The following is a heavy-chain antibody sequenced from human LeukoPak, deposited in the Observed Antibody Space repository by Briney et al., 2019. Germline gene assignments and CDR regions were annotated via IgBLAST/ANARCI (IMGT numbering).Heavy chain of an antibody. J-gene: IGHJ6*03. CDR1: GYTFIDSY. CDR2: INPDTGYT. D-gene: IGHD2-2*01. Sequence: ASVKVSCKASGYTFIDSYVHWVRQAPGQGFEWLGWINPDTGYTNFAQKFQGRVAVTRDTSISTAYMELRSLRSDDTAVYYCARDFSGPAHYYYYYMDVWGKGTTVTVSS. CDR3: ARDFSGPAHYYYYYMDV. V-gene: IGHV1-2*02.